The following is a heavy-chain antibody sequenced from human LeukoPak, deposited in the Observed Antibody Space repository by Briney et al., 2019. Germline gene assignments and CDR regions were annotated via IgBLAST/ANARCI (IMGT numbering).Heavy chain of an antibody. J-gene: IGHJ6*04. CDR3: AGGYGSGSYRDYYYGMDV. CDR2: ISYDGSNK. D-gene: IGHD3-10*01. V-gene: IGHV3-30*04. Sequence: GGSLRLSCAASGFTFNSYAMHWVRQAPGKGLEWVAVISYDGSNKYYADSVKGRFTISRDNSKNTLYLQMNSLRAEDTAVYYCAGGYGSGSYRDYYYGMDVWGKGTTVTVSS. CDR1: GFTFNSYA.